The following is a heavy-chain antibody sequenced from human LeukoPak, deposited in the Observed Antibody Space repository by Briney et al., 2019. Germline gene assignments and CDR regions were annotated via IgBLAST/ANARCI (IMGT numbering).Heavy chain of an antibody. V-gene: IGHV3-43*01. D-gene: IGHD2-2*01. CDR3: AKDRESYYCSSTNCYLDY. CDR2: ISWDGGST. CDR1: GFTFDDYT. J-gene: IGHJ4*02. Sequence: GGSLRLSCAASGFTFDDYTMHWVRQAPGKGLEWVSLISWDGGSTYYADSVKGRFTISRDNSKNSLYLQMNSLRAEDTAVYYCAKDRESYYCSSTNCYLDYWGQGTLVTVSS.